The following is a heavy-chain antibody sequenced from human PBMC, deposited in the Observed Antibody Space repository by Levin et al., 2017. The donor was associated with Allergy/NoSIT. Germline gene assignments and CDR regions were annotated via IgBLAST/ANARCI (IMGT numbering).Heavy chain of an antibody. J-gene: IGHJ4*02. CDR1: GFTFSKAY. V-gene: IGHV3-15*01. CDR3: TTDGCSGGSCFSGHY. Sequence: PGGSLRLSCAGSGFTFSKAYMSWVRQAPGKGLEWVGRIKSKTDGGTTDYAAPVKGRFAISRDDSKNTLYLQMNSLKTEDTAVYYCTTDGCSGGSCFSGHYWGQGTLVTVSS. D-gene: IGHD2-15*01. CDR2: IKSKTDGGTT.